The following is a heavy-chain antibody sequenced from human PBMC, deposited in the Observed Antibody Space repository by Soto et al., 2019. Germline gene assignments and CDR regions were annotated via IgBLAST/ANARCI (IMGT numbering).Heavy chain of an antibody. D-gene: IGHD4-17*01. J-gene: IGHJ5*02. Sequence: ASVKVSCKAAGGTFSSYAISWVRQAPGQGLEWMGGIIPIFGTANYAQKFQGRVTITADESTSTAYMELSSLRSEDTAVYYCERGFSHDYGDYVFDPWGQGTLVTVYS. V-gene: IGHV1-69*13. CDR1: GGTFSSYA. CDR3: ERGFSHDYGDYVFDP. CDR2: IIPIFGTA.